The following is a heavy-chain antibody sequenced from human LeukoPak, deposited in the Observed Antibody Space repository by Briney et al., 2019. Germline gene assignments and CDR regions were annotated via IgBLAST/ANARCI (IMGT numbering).Heavy chain of an antibody. Sequence: GASVKVSCKASGGTFSTYAITWVRQAPGQGLEWMGGIIPIVDTANYAQKFQGRVTITADESTSTAYMELSSLRSEDTAVYYCARAHRQLERLGRYYFDYWGQGTLVTVSS. CDR3: ARAHRQLERLGRYYFDY. D-gene: IGHD1-1*01. CDR2: IIPIVDTA. J-gene: IGHJ4*02. V-gene: IGHV1-69*13. CDR1: GGTFSTYA.